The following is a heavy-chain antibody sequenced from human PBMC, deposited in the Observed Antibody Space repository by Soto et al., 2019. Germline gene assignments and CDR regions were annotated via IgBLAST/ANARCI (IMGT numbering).Heavy chain of an antibody. J-gene: IGHJ6*02. V-gene: IGHV3-13*01. D-gene: IGHD3-16*01. CDR1: GFTFSSYD. CDR2: IGTAGDT. CDR3: AREGGPLNYYGMDV. Sequence: HPGGSLRLSCAASGFTFSSYDMHWVRQATGKGLEWVSAIGTAGDTYYPGSVKGRFTISRENAKNSLYLQMNSLRAGDTAVYYCAREGGPLNYYGMDVWGQGTTVTVSS.